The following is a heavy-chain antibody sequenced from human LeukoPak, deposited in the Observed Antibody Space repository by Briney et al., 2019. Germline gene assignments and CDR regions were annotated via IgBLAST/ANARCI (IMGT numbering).Heavy chain of an antibody. J-gene: IGHJ4*02. Sequence: GGSLRLSCAASGFTFSSYGMHWVRQAPGKGLEWVAVISYDGSNKYYADSVKGRFTISRDNSKNTLYLQMNSLRAEDTAVYCCAKDRGEYDYGDYIFDYWGQGTLVTVSS. CDR2: ISYDGSNK. V-gene: IGHV3-30*18. CDR3: AKDRGEYDYGDYIFDY. CDR1: GFTFSSYG. D-gene: IGHD4-17*01.